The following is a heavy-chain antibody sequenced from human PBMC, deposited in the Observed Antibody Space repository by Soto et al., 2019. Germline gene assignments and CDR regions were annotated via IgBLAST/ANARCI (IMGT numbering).Heavy chain of an antibody. V-gene: IGHV4-34*01. Sequence: SETLSLTCAVYGGSFSCYYWSWIRQPPGKGLEWIGEINHSGSTNYNPSLKSRVTISVDTSKNQFSLKLSSVTAADTAVYYCARGHRGYDFWGGYYTCWFDPWGQGTLVTVSS. D-gene: IGHD3-3*01. CDR1: GGSFSCYY. J-gene: IGHJ5*02. CDR2: INHSGST. CDR3: ARGHRGYDFWGGYYTCWFDP.